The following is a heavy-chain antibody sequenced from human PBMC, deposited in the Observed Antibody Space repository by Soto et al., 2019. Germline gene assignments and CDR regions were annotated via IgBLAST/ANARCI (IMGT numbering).Heavy chain of an antibody. V-gene: IGHV3-33*01. D-gene: IGHD4-4*01. Sequence: QVQLVESGGGVVQPGRSLRLSCAASGFTFSSHAMNWVRQAPGKGLEWVALIWNAGNNKYYADAGSVKGRFTISRDNSRNTLYLEINNVRADDTALYYCVRGPDYSNFGYFDYWGQGTLVTVSS. J-gene: IGHJ4*02. CDR1: GFTFSSHA. CDR2: IWNAGNNK. CDR3: VRGPDYSNFGYFDY.